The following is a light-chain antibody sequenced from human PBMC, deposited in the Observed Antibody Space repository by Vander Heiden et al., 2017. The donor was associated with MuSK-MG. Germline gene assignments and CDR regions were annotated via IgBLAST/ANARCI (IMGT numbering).Light chain of an antibody. CDR2: GAS. J-gene: IGKJ4*01. Sequence: EIVMTQSPATLSVSPGERATLSCRASQSVSSRLAWYQQKPGQAPRLLIYGASTRATGIPARFSGSGYGTEFTLTISSRQSEDFAVYYCQQNKQWPPITFGGGTKVEIK. CDR1: QSVSSR. CDR3: QQNKQWPPIT. V-gene: IGKV3-15*01.